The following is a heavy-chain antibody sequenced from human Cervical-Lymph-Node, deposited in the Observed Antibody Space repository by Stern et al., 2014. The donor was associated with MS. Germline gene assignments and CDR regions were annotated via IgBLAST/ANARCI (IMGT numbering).Heavy chain of an antibody. J-gene: IGHJ6*02. CDR1: GDTSNTDA. Sequence: VQLVESGAEVQKPGSSVKVSCKASGDTSNTDAIHWVRQAPGQGLEWMGGLITVFGTPVYAQRFKGRVSIAADESTATDYMELSSLRSDDTAVYYCARGASSAAWYKHAVDVWGQGTTVTVSS. CDR3: ARGASSAAWYKHAVDV. D-gene: IGHD1-14*01. V-gene: IGHV1-69*01. CDR2: LITVFGTP.